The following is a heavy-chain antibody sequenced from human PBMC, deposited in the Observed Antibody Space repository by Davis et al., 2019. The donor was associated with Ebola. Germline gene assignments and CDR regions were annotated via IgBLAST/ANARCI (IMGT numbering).Heavy chain of an antibody. D-gene: IGHD1-26*01. Sequence: MPSETLSLTCTVSGGSISSYYWSWIRQPPGKGLEWIGYIYYSGSTNYNPSLKSRVTISVDTSKNQFSLKLSSVTAADTAVYYCARHWDGFDPWGQGTLVTVSS. CDR2: IYYSGST. CDR1: GGSISSYY. J-gene: IGHJ5*02. V-gene: IGHV4-59*08. CDR3: ARHWDGFDP.